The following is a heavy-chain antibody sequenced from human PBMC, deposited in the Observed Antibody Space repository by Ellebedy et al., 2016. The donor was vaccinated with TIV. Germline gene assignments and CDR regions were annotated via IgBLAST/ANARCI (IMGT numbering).Heavy chain of an antibody. CDR3: AKVGVDY. Sequence: GGSLRLSXAASGFTFSSYGMHWVRQAPGKGLEWVAVISYDGSNKYYADSVKGRFTISRDNSKNTLYLQMNSLRAEDTAVYYCAKVGVDYWGQGTLVTVSS. V-gene: IGHV3-30*18. J-gene: IGHJ4*02. CDR2: ISYDGSNK. CDR1: GFTFSSYG. D-gene: IGHD3-10*01.